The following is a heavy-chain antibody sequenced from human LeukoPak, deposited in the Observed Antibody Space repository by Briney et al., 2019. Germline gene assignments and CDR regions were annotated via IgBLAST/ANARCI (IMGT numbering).Heavy chain of an antibody. D-gene: IGHD3-16*02. CDR3: TTGGRYRYYGMDV. J-gene: IGHJ6*04. Sequence: GGSLRLSCAASGFTFSNAWMSWVRQAPGKGLEWVGRIKSKTDGGTIDYAAPVKGRFTISRDDSKNTLYLQMNSLKTEDTAVYYCTTGGRYRYYGMDVWGKGTTVTVSS. CDR2: IKSKTDGGTI. CDR1: GFTFSNAW. V-gene: IGHV3-15*01.